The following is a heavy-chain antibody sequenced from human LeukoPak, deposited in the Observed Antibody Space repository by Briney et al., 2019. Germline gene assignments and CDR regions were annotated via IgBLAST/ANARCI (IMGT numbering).Heavy chain of an antibody. J-gene: IGHJ6*02. CDR1: GGSISSYY. Sequence: PSETLSLTCTVPGGSISSYYWSWIRQSPGKGPEWIGYFSYSGSTHYSPSLTSRVAISVDTSRNQLSLKLRSVTAADTAIYYCARADESLVYGMDVWGPGTTVIVSS. V-gene: IGHV4-59*08. CDR2: FSYSGST. CDR3: ARADESLVYGMDV.